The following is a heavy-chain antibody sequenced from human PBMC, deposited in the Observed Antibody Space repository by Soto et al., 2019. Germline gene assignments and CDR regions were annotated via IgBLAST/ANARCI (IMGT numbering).Heavy chain of an antibody. CDR3: ARVRCSGGSCYPLRY. Sequence: QVQLQQWGAGLLKPSETLSLTCAVYGGSFSGYYWSWIRQPPGKGLEWIGEINHSGSTNYNPSLKSRVTISVDTSKTQFSLKLSSVTAADTAVYYCARVRCSGGSCYPLRYWGQGTLVTVSS. CDR1: GGSFSGYY. D-gene: IGHD2-15*01. J-gene: IGHJ4*02. V-gene: IGHV4-34*01. CDR2: INHSGST.